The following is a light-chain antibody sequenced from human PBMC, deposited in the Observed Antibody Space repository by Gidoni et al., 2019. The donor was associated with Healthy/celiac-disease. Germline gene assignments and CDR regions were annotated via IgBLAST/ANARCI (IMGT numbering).Light chain of an antibody. Sequence: DIQMTQSPSTLSASVGDRVTITCRASQSISSWLAWYQQKPGKAPKLLIYKASSLESGVPSRFSGSGSGTEFTLTISSLQPDDFATYYCQQWKTFGQGTKVEI. J-gene: IGKJ1*01. CDR1: QSISSW. CDR2: KAS. CDR3: QQWKT. V-gene: IGKV1-5*03.